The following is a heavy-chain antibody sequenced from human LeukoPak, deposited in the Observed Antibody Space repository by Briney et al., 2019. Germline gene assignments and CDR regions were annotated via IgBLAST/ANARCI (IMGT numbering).Heavy chain of an antibody. CDR3: ASLIVVVPAATDY. CDR1: GYSISSGYY. D-gene: IGHD2-2*01. V-gene: IGHV4-38-2*02. CDR2: IYHSGST. Sequence: SETLSLTCTVSGYSISSGYYWGWIRQPPGKGLEWIGSIYHSGSTYYNPSLKSRVTISVDTSKNQFSLKLSSVTAADTAVYYCASLIVVVPAATDYWGQGTLVTVSS. J-gene: IGHJ4*02.